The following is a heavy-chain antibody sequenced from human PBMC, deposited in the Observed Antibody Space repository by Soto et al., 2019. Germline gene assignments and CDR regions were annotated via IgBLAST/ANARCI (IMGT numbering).Heavy chain of an antibody. D-gene: IGHD6-6*01. Sequence: GGSLRLSCAASGFTFSSYSMNWVRQAPGKGLEWVSSISSSSSYIYYADSVKGRFTISRDNAKNSLYLQMNSLRAEDTAVYYCARDRPSSSPQFDYWGQGTLVTVS. CDR1: GFTFSSYS. CDR3: ARDRPSSSPQFDY. V-gene: IGHV3-21*01. CDR2: ISSSSSYI. J-gene: IGHJ4*02.